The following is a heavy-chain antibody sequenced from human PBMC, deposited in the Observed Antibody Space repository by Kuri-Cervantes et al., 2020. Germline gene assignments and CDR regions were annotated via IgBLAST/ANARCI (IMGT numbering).Heavy chain of an antibody. CDR2: MNPNSGNT. D-gene: IGHD6-13*01. V-gene: IGHV1-8*01. Sequence: ASVKVSCKASGYTFTSYDINWVRQATGQGLEWMGWMNPNSGNTGYAQKFQGRVTITADKSTSTAYMELSSLRSEDTAVYCCATRAPVIGSSWQPYYFDYWGQGTLVTVSS. CDR1: GYTFTSYD. CDR3: ATRAPVIGSSWQPYYFDY. J-gene: IGHJ4*02.